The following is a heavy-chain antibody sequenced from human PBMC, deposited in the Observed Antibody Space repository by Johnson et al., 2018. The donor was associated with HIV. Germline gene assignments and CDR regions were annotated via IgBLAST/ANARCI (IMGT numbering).Heavy chain of an antibody. CDR3: AKERRAPRAFDI. V-gene: IGHV3-30*18. J-gene: IGHJ3*02. Sequence: QVQLVESGGGLIQPGGSLRLSCAASGFSFSSYAMHWVRQSPGKGLEWVAVISFDGGDKNYADSVKGRFTISRDNSKSTVFLQLNSLQPQDTGVYYCAKERRAPRAFDIWGQGTMVTVSS. CDR2: ISFDGGDK. CDR1: GFSFSSYA.